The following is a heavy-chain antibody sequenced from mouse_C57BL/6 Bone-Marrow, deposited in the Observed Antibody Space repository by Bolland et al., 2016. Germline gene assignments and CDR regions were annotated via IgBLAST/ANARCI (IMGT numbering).Heavy chain of an antibody. V-gene: IGHV1-18*01. J-gene: IGHJ3*01. CDR3: ASEGLRTPFAY. Sequence: NPNNGGTIYNQKFKGKATLTVDKSSSTAYMELRSLTSEDTAVYYCASEGLRTPFAYWGQGTLV. D-gene: IGHD1-1*01. CDR2: NPNNGGT.